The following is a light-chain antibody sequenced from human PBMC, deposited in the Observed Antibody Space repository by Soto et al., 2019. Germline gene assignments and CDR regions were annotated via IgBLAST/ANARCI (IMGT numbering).Light chain of an antibody. CDR2: EVN. V-gene: IGLV2-8*01. CDR1: SSDVGGYNY. J-gene: IGLJ1*01. CDR3: SSYEGSNTPYV. Sequence: QSVLTQPPSASGSPGQSVTISCTGTSSDVGGYNYVSWYQHHPGNAPKLMIYEVNKRTSGVPDRFSGSKSGNTASLTVSGLQAEDEADYYCSSYEGSNTPYVLGTGTKV.